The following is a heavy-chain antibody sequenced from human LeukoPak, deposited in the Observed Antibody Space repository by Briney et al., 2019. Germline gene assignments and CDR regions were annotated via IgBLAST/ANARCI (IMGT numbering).Heavy chain of an antibody. Sequence: SQTLSLTCAISGDSVSSNSAAWNWIRQSPSRGLEWLGRTYYRSKWYNDYAVSVKSRITINPDTSKNQFSLQLNSVTPEDTAVYYCARGGGVGGYVHWYFDLWGRGTLVTVSS. D-gene: IGHD5-12*01. CDR3: ARGGGVGGYVHWYFDL. CDR1: GDSVSSNSAA. CDR2: TYYRSKWYN. V-gene: IGHV6-1*01. J-gene: IGHJ2*01.